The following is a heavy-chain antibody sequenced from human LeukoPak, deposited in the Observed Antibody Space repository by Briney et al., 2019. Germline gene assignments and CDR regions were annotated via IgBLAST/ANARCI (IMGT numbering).Heavy chain of an antibody. D-gene: IGHD3-22*01. Sequence: PGGSLRLSCAASGFTFSSYAMHWVRQAPGKGLEWVSAISGSGGSTYYADSVKGRFTISRDNSKNTLYLQMNSLRAEDTAVYYCAKTMIVVVIDSPFDYWGQGTLVTVSS. CDR3: AKTMIVVVIDSPFDY. CDR1: GFTFSSYA. V-gene: IGHV3-23*01. J-gene: IGHJ4*02. CDR2: ISGSGGST.